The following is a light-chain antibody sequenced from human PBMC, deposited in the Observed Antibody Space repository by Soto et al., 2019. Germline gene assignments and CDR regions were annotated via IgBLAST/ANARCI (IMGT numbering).Light chain of an antibody. Sequence: EIVLTQSPVTLSLSPGERATLSCRASQSVSSYLAWYQQKPGQAPRLLISDASNRATDIPARFSGSGSGTDFTLTISSLESEDFAVYYCQQRRNWPLTFGGGTKVDIK. J-gene: IGKJ4*01. CDR2: DAS. CDR3: QQRRNWPLT. V-gene: IGKV3-11*01. CDR1: QSVSSY.